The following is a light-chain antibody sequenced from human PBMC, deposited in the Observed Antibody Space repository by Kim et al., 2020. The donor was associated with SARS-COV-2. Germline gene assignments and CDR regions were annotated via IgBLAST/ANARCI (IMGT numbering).Light chain of an antibody. V-gene: IGLV4-69*01. CDR1: SGHSSYA. J-gene: IGLJ3*02. CDR2: RNSDGSH. CDR3: QTWGTGIRV. Sequence: ASFRPTCTRSSGHSSYAIALHQQQPEKGPRYLVKRNSDGSHGKGDGIPDRFSGSSSGAERYLTISSRQSEDEADDYCQTWGTGIRVFGGGTQLTVL.